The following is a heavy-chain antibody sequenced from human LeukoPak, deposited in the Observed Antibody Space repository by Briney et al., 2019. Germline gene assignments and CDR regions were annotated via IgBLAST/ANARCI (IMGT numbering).Heavy chain of an antibody. CDR1: GGSISSYY. CDR3: ASRVIVVVPAAIRQHNWFDP. J-gene: IGHJ5*02. Sequence: SETLSLTCTVSGGSISSYYWSWIRQPPGKGLEWIGEINHSGSTNYNPSLKSRVTISVDTSKNQFSLKLSSVTAADTAVYYCASRVIVVVPAAIRQHNWFDPWGQGTLVTVSS. CDR2: INHSGST. D-gene: IGHD2-2*01. V-gene: IGHV4-34*01.